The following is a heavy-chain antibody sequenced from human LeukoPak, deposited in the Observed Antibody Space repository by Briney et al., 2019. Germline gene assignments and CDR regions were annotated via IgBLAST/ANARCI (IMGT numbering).Heavy chain of an antibody. V-gene: IGHV3-15*01. D-gene: IGHD2-15*01. CDR1: GFTFSSYA. CDR2: IKSKTDGGTP. J-gene: IGHJ4*02. CDR3: TTEGGWSFYFDY. Sequence: PGGSLRLSCAASGFTFSSYAMSWIRQAPGKGLEWVGRIKSKTDGGTPDYAAPVKGRFTISRDDSKNTLYLQMNSLKTEDTAVYYCTTEGGWSFYFDYWGQGTLVTVSS.